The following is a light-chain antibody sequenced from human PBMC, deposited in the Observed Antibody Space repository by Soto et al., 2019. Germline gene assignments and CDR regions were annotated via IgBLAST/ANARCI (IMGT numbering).Light chain of an antibody. J-gene: IGKJ4*01. CDR2: DTS. V-gene: IGKV1-39*01. CDR3: QQSYSEPPLS. Sequence: DIQLTQSPSSLSASLGDTVTITCRASQRISTHLNWYQHRPGKAPRLLIFDTSGLQGGVPSRFSGSKSGTEFNLTISRLQPDDFASYYCQQSYSEPPLSFGGGTKVEIK. CDR1: QRISTH.